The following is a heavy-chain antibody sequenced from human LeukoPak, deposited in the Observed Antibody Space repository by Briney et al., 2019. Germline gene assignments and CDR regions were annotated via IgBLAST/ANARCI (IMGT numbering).Heavy chain of an antibody. J-gene: IGHJ4*02. V-gene: IGHV3-30-3*01. CDR2: ISYDGSNK. Sequence: GGSLRLSCAASGFTLSSYAMHWVRQAPGKGLEWVVVISYDGSNKYYADSVKGRFTISRDNSKNTLYLQMNSLRAEDTAVYYCARDRLMGALDYWGQGTLVTVSS. CDR3: ARDRLMGALDY. D-gene: IGHD1-26*01. CDR1: GFTLSSYA.